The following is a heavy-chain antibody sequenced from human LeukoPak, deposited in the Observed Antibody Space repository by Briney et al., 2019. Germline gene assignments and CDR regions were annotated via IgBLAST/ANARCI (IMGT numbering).Heavy chain of an antibody. Sequence: GGSLRLSCAASGFTFSNAWMSWVRQAPGKGLGWVSAISGSGGSTYYADSVKGRFTISRDNSKNTLYLQMNSLRAEDTAVYYCAKDLRYGGNSGSYWGQGTLVTVSS. V-gene: IGHV3-23*01. CDR2: ISGSGGST. D-gene: IGHD4-23*01. CDR1: GFTFSNAW. J-gene: IGHJ4*02. CDR3: AKDLRYGGNSGSY.